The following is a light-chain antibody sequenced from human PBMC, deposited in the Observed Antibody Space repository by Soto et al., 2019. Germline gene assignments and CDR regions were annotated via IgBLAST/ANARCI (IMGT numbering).Light chain of an antibody. CDR3: SSYTSINTVI. J-gene: IGLJ2*01. V-gene: IGLV2-14*01. CDR1: SSDVGGYNY. CDR2: EVS. Sequence: QSVLTQPASVSGSPGQSITISCTGTSSDVGGYNYVSWYQQYPGKAPKLMIYEVSNRPSGVSNHFSASKSGNTASLTISGLQAEDEADYYCSSYTSINTVIFGGVTKLTVL.